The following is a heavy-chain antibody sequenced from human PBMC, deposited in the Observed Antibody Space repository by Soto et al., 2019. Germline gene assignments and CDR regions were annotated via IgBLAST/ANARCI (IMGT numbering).Heavy chain of an antibody. V-gene: IGHV3-30*13. J-gene: IGHJ4*02. CDR2: IFPNGRDK. CDR1: GFHVNTYF. CDR3: ARDDEHGSNCALAY. D-gene: IGHD1-26*01. Sequence: QVQLVQSGGGVVQPGRSLRLSCAASGFHVNTYFMHWVRQAPGKGLEWVAMIFPNGRDKEYADSVKGRFTISRDNSNNGMYLQMDSLRPEDTAVYYCARDDEHGSNCALAYWGQGAMVTVSS.